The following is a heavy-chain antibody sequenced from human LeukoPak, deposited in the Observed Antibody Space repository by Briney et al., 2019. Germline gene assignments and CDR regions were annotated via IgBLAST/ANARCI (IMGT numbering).Heavy chain of an antibody. CDR2: IIPIFGTA. Sequence: GSSVKVSCKASGGTFSSYAISWVRQAPGQGLEWMGGIIPIFGTANYAQKFQGRVTITADESTSTAYMELSSLRSVDTAVYYCARDLDNVWGSYRYKAGYWGQGTLVTVSS. V-gene: IGHV1-69*01. J-gene: IGHJ4*02. D-gene: IGHD3-16*02. CDR1: GGTFSSYA. CDR3: ARDLDNVWGSYRYKAGY.